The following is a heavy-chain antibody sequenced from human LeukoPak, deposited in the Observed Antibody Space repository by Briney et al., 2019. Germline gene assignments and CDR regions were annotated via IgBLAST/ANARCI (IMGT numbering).Heavy chain of an antibody. V-gene: IGHV3-33*01. CDR1: GFTFSSNG. D-gene: IGHD5-18*01. Sequence: GGSLRLSCAASGFTFSSNGMNWVRQAPGKGLEWVAIVWYDGSKEYYADSVKGRFTISRDNSKNTVYLQMNSLRAEDTAVYYCARDWGVGSGYSYGQGTFDYWGQGTLVTVSS. J-gene: IGHJ4*02. CDR3: ARDWGVGSGYSYGQGTFDY. CDR2: VWYDGSKE.